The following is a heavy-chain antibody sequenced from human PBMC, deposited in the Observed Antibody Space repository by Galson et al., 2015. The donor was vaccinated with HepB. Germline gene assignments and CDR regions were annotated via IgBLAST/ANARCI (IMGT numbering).Heavy chain of an antibody. CDR3: ARASGDGRYGMDV. J-gene: IGHJ6*02. CDR2: ISSSSSSI. CDR1: GLTFSSYA. V-gene: IGHV3-48*02. Sequence: SLRLSCAASGLTFSSYAMSWVRQAPGKGLEWVSYISSSSSSIYYADSVKGRFAISRDNAKNSLSLQMNSLRDEDTAVYYCARASGDGRYGMDVWGQGTTVTVSS. D-gene: IGHD4-17*01.